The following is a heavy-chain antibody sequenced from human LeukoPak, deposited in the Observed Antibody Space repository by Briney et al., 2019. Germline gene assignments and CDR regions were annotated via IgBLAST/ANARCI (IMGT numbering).Heavy chain of an antibody. Sequence: PGGSLRLSCAASGFTFNTYAIYWVRQAPGKGLEWVSGICGSGGCTYYADSVKGRFTISRDNSKNTVYLQTNSLTADDTAVYYCAKTTVGYSSGRYPGWPADCWGQGTLVTVSP. CDR3: AKTTVGYSSGRYPGWPADC. J-gene: IGHJ4*02. CDR2: ICGSGGCT. D-gene: IGHD6-19*01. V-gene: IGHV3-23*01. CDR1: GFTFNTYA.